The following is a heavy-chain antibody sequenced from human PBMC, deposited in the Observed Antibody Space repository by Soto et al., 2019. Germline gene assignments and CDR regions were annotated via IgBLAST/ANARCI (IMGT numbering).Heavy chain of an antibody. J-gene: IGHJ4*02. CDR3: AKDRTSSI. V-gene: IGHV3-30*18. CDR1: GFTFSSYG. Sequence: GGSLRLSCAASGFTFSSYGMHWVRQAPGKGLEWVAVISYDGSNKYYADSVKGRFTISRDNSKNTLYLQMNSLRAEDTAVYYCAKDRTSSIWGQGTLVTVSS. CDR2: ISYDGSNK.